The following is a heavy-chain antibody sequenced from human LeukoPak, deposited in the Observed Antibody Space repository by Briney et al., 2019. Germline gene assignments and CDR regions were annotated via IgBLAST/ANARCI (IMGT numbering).Heavy chain of an antibody. CDR3: ASGGGGSFFQY. J-gene: IGHJ1*01. Sequence: SGGSLRLSCAASGFTFSSYAMHWVRQAPGKGLEWVAVISYDGSNKYYADSVKGRFTISRDNSKNTLYLQMNSLRAEDTAVYYCASGGGGSFFQYWGQGTLVTVSS. CDR1: GFTFSSYA. CDR2: ISYDGSNK. D-gene: IGHD2-15*01. V-gene: IGHV3-30*04.